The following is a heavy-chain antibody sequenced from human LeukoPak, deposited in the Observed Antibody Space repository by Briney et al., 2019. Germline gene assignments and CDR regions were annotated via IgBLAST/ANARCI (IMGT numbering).Heavy chain of an antibody. V-gene: IGHV3-30*18. CDR2: ISYDGTNK. D-gene: IGHD4-17*01. CDR3: AKDMDHDHDDYGFDY. J-gene: IGHJ4*02. Sequence: GGSLRLSCAASGFTFSSYVMHWVRQAPGKGLEWVAMISYDGTNKYYADSVRGRFIISRDNSKNTLYLQMNSLRAEDTAVYYCAKDMDHDHDDYGFDYWGQGTLVTVSS. CDR1: GFTFSSYV.